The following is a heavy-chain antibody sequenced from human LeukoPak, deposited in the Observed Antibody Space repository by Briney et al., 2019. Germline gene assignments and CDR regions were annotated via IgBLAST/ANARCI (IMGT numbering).Heavy chain of an antibody. CDR1: GFTFDDYG. CDR3: AKKGGPGFYNWFDP. J-gene: IGHJ5*02. Sequence: GGSLRLSCAASGFTFDDYGMSWVRQAPGKGLEWVSAISGSGGSTYYADSVKGRFTISRDNSKNTLYLQMNSLRAEDTAVYYCAKKGGPGFYNWFDPWGQGTLVTVSS. V-gene: IGHV3-23*01. CDR2: ISGSGGST. D-gene: IGHD2-15*01.